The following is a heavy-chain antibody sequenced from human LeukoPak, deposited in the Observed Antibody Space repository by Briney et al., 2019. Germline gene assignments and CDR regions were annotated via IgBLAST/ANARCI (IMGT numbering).Heavy chain of an antibody. V-gene: IGHV6-1*01. CDR3: ARGGGYGFQN. CDR1: GDSVSSNSAA. Sequence: SQTLSLTCAISGDSVSSNSAAWNWIRQSPSRGLEWLGRTYYRSKWYNGYAVSVRGRISINPDTSTNQFSLQLNSMNPDDTAVCYCARGGGYGFQNWGQGTLVTVSS. D-gene: IGHD3-22*01. CDR2: TYYRSKWYN. J-gene: IGHJ1*01.